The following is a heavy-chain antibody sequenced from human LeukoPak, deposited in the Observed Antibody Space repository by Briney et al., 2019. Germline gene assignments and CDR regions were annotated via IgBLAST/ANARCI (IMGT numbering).Heavy chain of an antibody. J-gene: IGHJ4*02. Sequence: GGSLRLSCAASGFTFSSYAMSWVRQAPGKGLEWVSAISGSGGSTYYADSVKGRFTISRDNSKNTLYLQMSSLRAEDTAVYYCARHNRPTGDTSNYCEDYWGQGTLVTVSS. CDR3: ARHNRPTGDTSNYCEDY. CDR1: GFTFSSYA. CDR2: ISGSGGST. V-gene: IGHV3-23*01. D-gene: IGHD3-22*01.